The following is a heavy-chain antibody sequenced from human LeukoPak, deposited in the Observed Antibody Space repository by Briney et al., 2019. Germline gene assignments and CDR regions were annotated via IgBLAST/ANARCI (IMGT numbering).Heavy chain of an antibody. J-gene: IGHJ3*02. V-gene: IGHV3-7*01. D-gene: IGHD3-3*01. CDR3: ARDLSPDYDFWSGYYTGRAFDI. CDR1: GFTFSSYW. CDR2: IKQDGSEK. Sequence: PGGSLRLSCAASGFTFSSYWMSWVRQAPGKGLEWVANIKQDGSEKYYVDSVKGRFTISRDNAKSSLYLQMNSLRAEDTAVYYCARDLSPDYDFWSGYYTGRAFDIWGQGTMVTVSS.